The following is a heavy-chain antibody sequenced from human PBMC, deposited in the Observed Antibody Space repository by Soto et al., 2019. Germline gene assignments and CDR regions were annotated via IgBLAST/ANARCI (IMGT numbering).Heavy chain of an antibody. D-gene: IGHD4-17*01. V-gene: IGHV1-69*02. CDR1: GGTFFSHT. Sequence: QVQLVQSGAEVKKPGSSVKVSCKASGGTFFSHTISWVRQAPGQGLEWMGRIIPIVDIANYAQKFQGRVTXXAXKXXNTAYMELSSLRSADTAVYYCARADSTVTTTTFDYWGQGTLVTVSS. CDR3: ARADSTVTTTTFDY. J-gene: IGHJ4*02. CDR2: IIPIVDIA.